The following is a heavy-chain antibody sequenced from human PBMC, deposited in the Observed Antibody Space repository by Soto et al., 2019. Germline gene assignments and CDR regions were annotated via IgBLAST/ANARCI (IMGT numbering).Heavy chain of an antibody. CDR2: IDPSDSYT. V-gene: IGHV5-10-1*01. D-gene: IGHD2-15*01. CDR3: AREWVPAATGVDCSGGSCDPAEYFQH. J-gene: IGHJ1*01. Sequence: PGESLKISCKGSGYSFTSYWISWVRQMPGKGLEWMGRIDPSDSYTNYSPSFQGHVTISADKSISTAYLQWSSLKASGTAMYYCAREWVPAATGVDCSGGSCDPAEYFQHWGQGTLVTVSS. CDR1: GYSFTSYW.